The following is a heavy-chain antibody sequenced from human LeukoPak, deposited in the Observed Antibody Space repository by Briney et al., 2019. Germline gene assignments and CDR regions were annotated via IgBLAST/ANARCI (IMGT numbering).Heavy chain of an antibody. CDR1: GGSFSGYY. CDR2: INHSGST. D-gene: IGHD2-2*01. CDR3: ARGDCSSTSCWIFDY. V-gene: IGHV4-34*01. J-gene: IGHJ4*02. Sequence: SETLSLTCAVLGGSFSGYYWSWIRQPPGKGLEWIGEINHSGSTNYNPSLKSRVTISVDTSKNQFSLKLSSVTAADTAVYYCARGDCSSTSCWIFDYWGQGTLVTVSS.